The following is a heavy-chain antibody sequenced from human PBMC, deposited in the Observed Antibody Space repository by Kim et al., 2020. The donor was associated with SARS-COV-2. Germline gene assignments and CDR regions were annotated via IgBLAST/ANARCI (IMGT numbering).Heavy chain of an antibody. CDR1: GGSISSGGYS. Sequence: SETLSLTCAVSGGSISSGGYSWSWIRQPPGKGLGWIGYIYHSGSTYYNPSLKSRVTISVDRSKNQFSLKLSSVTAADTAVYYCARGSISSIAARLDAFDIWGQGTMVTVSS. D-gene: IGHD6-6*01. CDR3: ARGSISSIAARLDAFDI. J-gene: IGHJ3*02. CDR2: IYHSGST. V-gene: IGHV4-30-2*01.